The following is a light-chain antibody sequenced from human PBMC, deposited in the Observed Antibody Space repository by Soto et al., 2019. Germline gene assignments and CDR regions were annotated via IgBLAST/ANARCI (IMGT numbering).Light chain of an antibody. CDR1: QDIGND. CDR2: AAS. Sequence: IQMTQSPSSLSVSVTDRVTITCRASQDIGNDLGWYQQRPGEAPELLLYAASTLRSGVPSRFSGSGSGTQFTLTINNLQPEDSATYFCLQDHDYPWTFGHGTKVEVK. CDR3: LQDHDYPWT. V-gene: IGKV1-6*02. J-gene: IGKJ1*01.